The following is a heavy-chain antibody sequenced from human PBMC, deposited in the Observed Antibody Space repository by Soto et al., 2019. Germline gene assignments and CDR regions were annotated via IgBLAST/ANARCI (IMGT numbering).Heavy chain of an antibody. Sequence: QVQLVESGGGVVQPGRSLRLSCAASGFTFSSYGMHWVRQAPGKGLEWVAVMWYDGSNKYYADSVKGRFTISRDNSKNTLYLQMNSLRAEDTAVYYCARDERTYYDFWSGYYRKDYYYGMDVWGQGTTVTVSS. CDR1: GFTFSSYG. J-gene: IGHJ6*02. D-gene: IGHD3-3*01. V-gene: IGHV3-33*01. CDR3: ARDERTYYDFWSGYYRKDYYYGMDV. CDR2: MWYDGSNK.